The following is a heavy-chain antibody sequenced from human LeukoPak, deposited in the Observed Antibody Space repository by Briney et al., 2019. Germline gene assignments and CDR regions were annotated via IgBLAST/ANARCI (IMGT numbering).Heavy chain of an antibody. CDR1: GGSISSSSYY. CDR2: IYYSGST. CDR3: ARGKAGYSHGSYFDY. V-gene: IGHV4-39*01. D-gene: IGHD5-18*01. J-gene: IGHJ4*02. Sequence: PSETLSLTCTVSGGSISSSSYYWGWIRQPPGKGLEWIGSIYYSGSTYYNPSLKSRVTISGGTSKNQFSLKLSSVTAADTAVYYCARGKAGYSHGSYFDYWGQGTLVTVSS.